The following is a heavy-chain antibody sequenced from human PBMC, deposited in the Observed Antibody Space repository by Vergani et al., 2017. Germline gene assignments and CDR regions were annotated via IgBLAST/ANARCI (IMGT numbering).Heavy chain of an antibody. Sequence: EVQLLESGGGLVQPGGSLRLSCAASGFTFSSYAMSWVRQAPGKGLEWVSSISSSSSYIYYADSVKGRFTISRDNAKNSLYLQMNSLRAEDTAVYYCARRYGGSWTPEGMDVWGQGTTVTVSS. V-gene: IGHV3-21*01. CDR3: ARRYGGSWTPEGMDV. D-gene: IGHD6-13*01. CDR2: ISSSSSYI. J-gene: IGHJ6*02. CDR1: GFTFSSYA.